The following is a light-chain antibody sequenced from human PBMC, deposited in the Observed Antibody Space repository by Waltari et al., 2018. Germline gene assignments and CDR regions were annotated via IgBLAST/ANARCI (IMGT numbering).Light chain of an antibody. Sequence: DIQMTQSPSTLSASVGDRVTITCRASQNVGHSLAWHQQKPGKAPKLLIYSVSSLENEVPSRFSGSGSGTEFTLTISSLQPDDLATYYCQQYEGYSTFGQGTKVEIK. CDR1: QNVGHS. J-gene: IGKJ2*01. V-gene: IGKV1-5*03. CDR3: QQYEGYST. CDR2: SVS.